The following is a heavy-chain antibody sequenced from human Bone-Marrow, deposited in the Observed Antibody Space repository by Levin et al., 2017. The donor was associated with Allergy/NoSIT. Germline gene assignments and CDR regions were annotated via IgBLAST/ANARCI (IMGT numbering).Heavy chain of an antibody. D-gene: IGHD3-16*01. CDR3: VAAWGTTFDY. CDR2: ITSNSGNI. Sequence: LSLTCAASGFSFSSYEMNWIRQAPGKGLEWVSYITSNSGNIYYADSVEGRFTISRDNGQSTVSLQMDSLRDDDTAVYYCVAAWGTTFDYWGQGALVTVSS. CDR1: GFSFSSYE. V-gene: IGHV3-48*03. J-gene: IGHJ4*02.